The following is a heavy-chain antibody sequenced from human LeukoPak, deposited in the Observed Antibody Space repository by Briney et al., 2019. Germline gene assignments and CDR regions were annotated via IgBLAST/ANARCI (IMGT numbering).Heavy chain of an antibody. CDR1: GFTFSSYG. V-gene: IGHV3-23*01. CDR2: ISGSGGST. Sequence: GRSLRLSCAASGFTFSSYGMHWVRQAPGKGLEWVSAISGSGGSTYYADSVKGRFTISRDNSKNTLYLQMNSLRAEDTAVYYCATRSVPAVNGKRFDPWGQGTLVTVSS. D-gene: IGHD2-2*01. J-gene: IGHJ5*02. CDR3: ATRSVPAVNGKRFDP.